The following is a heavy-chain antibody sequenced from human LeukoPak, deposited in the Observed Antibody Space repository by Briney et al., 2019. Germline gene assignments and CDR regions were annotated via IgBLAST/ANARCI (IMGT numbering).Heavy chain of an antibody. Sequence: GGSLRLSCAASGFTFSSYSMNWVRQAPGKGLEWVSYISSSSSTIYYADSVKGRFTISRDNAKNSLYLQMNSLRAEDTAVYYCARDRRTVITRGDFGYWGQGTLVTVSS. V-gene: IGHV3-48*04. D-gene: IGHD4-17*01. CDR1: GFTFSSYS. J-gene: IGHJ4*02. CDR2: ISSSSSTI. CDR3: ARDRRTVITRGDFGY.